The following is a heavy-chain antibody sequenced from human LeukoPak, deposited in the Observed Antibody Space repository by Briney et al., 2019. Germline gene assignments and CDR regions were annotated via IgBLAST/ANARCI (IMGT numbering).Heavy chain of an antibody. Sequence: ASVKVSCKASGGTFSSYAISWVRQAPGQGLEWMGWISAYSGDTNYAQKFQGRATMTTDTSTSTAYMELSSLRSEDTAVYYCAREPEGYSYGIDYWGQGTLVTVSS. CDR3: AREPEGYSYGIDY. CDR2: ISAYSGDT. CDR1: GGTFSSYA. V-gene: IGHV1-18*01. J-gene: IGHJ4*02. D-gene: IGHD5-18*01.